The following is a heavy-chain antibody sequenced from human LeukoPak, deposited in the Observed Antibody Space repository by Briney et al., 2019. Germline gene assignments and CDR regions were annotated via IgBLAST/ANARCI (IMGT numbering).Heavy chain of an antibody. J-gene: IGHJ4*02. CDR2: IYSGVTT. CDR3: ARPQGRTLGF. V-gene: IGHV3-66*04. Sequence: GGSLRLSCAASGFNVSNNYMTWVRQAPGKGLEWVSVIYSGVTTFYAGSVKGRFTISRDNSKNTMYMQMNGLRVDDTAVYFCARPQGRTLGFWGQGTLVTVSS. CDR1: GFNVSNNY.